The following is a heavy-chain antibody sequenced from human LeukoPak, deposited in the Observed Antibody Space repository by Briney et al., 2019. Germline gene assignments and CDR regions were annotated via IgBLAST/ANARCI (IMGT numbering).Heavy chain of an antibody. Sequence: PAGGSLRLSCAASGFTFSSYAMSWVRQAPGKGLEWVSAISGSGGSTYYADSVKGRFTISRDNSKNTLYLQMNSLRAEDTAVYYCAKGRDGYNDAFDTWGQGTMVTVSS. CDR1: GFTFSSYA. CDR2: ISGSGGST. J-gene: IGHJ3*02. CDR3: AKGRDGYNDAFDT. V-gene: IGHV3-23*01. D-gene: IGHD5-12*01.